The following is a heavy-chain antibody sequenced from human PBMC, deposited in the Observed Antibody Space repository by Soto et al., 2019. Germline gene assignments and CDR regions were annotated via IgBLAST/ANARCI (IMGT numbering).Heavy chain of an antibody. J-gene: IGHJ4*02. Sequence: QVQLQQSGPGLVKPSETLSLTCVVSGDSVSSSSGAWIWIRQSPSRGLEWLGRTYYRSQFYHDYAISVRGRISINPDTTRNQFSLQLNSVTPEDTAVYYCASTAWNFGTSRDFWGQGILVTVSS. V-gene: IGHV6-1*01. D-gene: IGHD1-7*01. CDR1: GDSVSSSSGA. CDR2: TYYRSQFYH. CDR3: ASTAWNFGTSRDF.